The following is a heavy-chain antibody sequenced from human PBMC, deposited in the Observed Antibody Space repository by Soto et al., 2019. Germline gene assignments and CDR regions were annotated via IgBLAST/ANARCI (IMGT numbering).Heavy chain of an antibody. CDR3: TRDRVATDY. V-gene: IGHV3-49*03. CDR2: IRNKAAGGTV. CDR1: GFTFGSYS. J-gene: IGHJ4*02. D-gene: IGHD5-12*01. Sequence: EVQLVESGGGLVQPGRSLRLSCTASGFTFGSYSMTWFRRAPGKGLEWVGVIRNKAAGGTVEYAASVHGRFTISRDDSKSIVYLEMNSLEAEDTGVYYCTRDRVATDYWGQGTLVTVSS.